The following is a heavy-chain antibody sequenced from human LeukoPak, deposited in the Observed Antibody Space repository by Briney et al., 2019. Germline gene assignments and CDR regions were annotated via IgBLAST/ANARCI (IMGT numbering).Heavy chain of an antibody. CDR3: AAVEYSSSSFDY. V-gene: IGHV4-59*11. Sequence: SETLSLTCTVSGGSISSHYWSWIRQPPGKGLEWIGYIYYSGSTNYNPSLKSRVTISVNTSKNQFSLKLSSVTAADTPVYYCAAVEYSSSSFDYWGQGTLVTVSS. CDR1: GGSISSHY. J-gene: IGHJ4*02. CDR2: IYYSGST. D-gene: IGHD6-13*01.